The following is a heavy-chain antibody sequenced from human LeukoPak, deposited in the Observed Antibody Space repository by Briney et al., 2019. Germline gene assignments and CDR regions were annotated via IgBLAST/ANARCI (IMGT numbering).Heavy chain of an antibody. CDR3: AAQGYYDSSDYPYYFDY. D-gene: IGHD3-22*01. V-gene: IGHV4-59*01. J-gene: IGHJ4*02. Sequence: SETLSLTCTVSGGSISSYYWSWIRQPPGKGLEWIGYIYYSGSTNYNPSLKSRVTISVDTSKNQFSLKLSSVTAADTAVYYCAAQGYYDSSDYPYYFDYWGQGTLVTVSS. CDR1: GGSISSYY. CDR2: IYYSGST.